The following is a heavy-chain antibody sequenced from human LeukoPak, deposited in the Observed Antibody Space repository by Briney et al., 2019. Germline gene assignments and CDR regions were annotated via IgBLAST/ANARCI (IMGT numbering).Heavy chain of an antibody. CDR2: VYYTGST. J-gene: IGHJ4*02. CDR3: ARHRTSDEHGTNWEYYFDY. D-gene: IGHD1-1*01. V-gene: IGHV4-59*01. Sequence: PSETLSLTCTVSGGSLNTCRWSWIRQTPAKGLEWIGYVYYTGSTNYNPSLESRVTMSLDRSNNQFSLRLKSVTAADTAVYYCARHRTSDEHGTNWEYYFDYWGQGTLVTVSA. CDR1: GGSLNTCR.